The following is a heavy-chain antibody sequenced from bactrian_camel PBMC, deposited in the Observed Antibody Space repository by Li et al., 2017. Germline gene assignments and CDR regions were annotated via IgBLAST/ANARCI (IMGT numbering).Heavy chain of an antibody. CDR2: ISGGGGGT. D-gene: IGHD1*01. J-gene: IGHJ7*01. Sequence: VQLVESGGDLVQPGGSLRLSCAASGFTFRSYYMSWVRQAPGKGLEWVSDISGGGGGTDYADSVKGRFTISQDNAKNTVYLQMINLKPEDSGMYYCTADEIKCSTYGMEYGGKGTQVTVS. V-gene: IGHV3S40*01. CDR1: GFTFRSYY.